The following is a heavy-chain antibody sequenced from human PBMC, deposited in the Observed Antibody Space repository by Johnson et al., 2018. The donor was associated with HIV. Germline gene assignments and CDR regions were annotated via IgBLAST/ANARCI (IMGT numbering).Heavy chain of an antibody. Sequence: VQLVESGGGVVQPGRSLRLSCVASGFRFSSYAVHWVHQAPGKGLEWVAVISYDGSNKYYADSVKGRFTISRDNSKNTMYLKMNSLRAEDTAVYYCARTTLRFLDRGDDAFDIWGQGTMVTVSS. J-gene: IGHJ3*02. CDR3: ARTTLRFLDRGDDAFDI. CDR1: GFRFSSYA. CDR2: ISYDGSNK. V-gene: IGHV3-30*04. D-gene: IGHD3-3*01.